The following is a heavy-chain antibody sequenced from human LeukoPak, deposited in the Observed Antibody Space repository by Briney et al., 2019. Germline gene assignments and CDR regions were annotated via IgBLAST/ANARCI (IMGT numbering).Heavy chain of an antibody. J-gene: IGHJ4*02. Sequence: SVKVSCKASGGTFSSYAISWVRQAPGQGLEWMGRIIPLFGTANYAQKFQGRVTITTDESTSTAYMELSSLRSEDTAVYYCARVDSWDTAMVTLDYWGQGTLVTVSS. CDR1: GGTFSSYA. V-gene: IGHV1-69*05. D-gene: IGHD5-18*01. CDR2: IIPLFGTA. CDR3: ARVDSWDTAMVTLDY.